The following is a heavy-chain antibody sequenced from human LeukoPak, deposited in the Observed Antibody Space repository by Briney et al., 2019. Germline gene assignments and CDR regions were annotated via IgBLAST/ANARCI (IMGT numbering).Heavy chain of an antibody. V-gene: IGHV4-39*02. CDR2: MYYTGST. CDR3: ARGRVYYGSGSYYAGCDY. J-gene: IGHJ4*02. Sequence: PSETLSLTCIVSGGSISRSSYYWAWIRQPPGKGLEWIGSMYYTGSTYYNPSLKSRVTISVDTSKNHFSLKLSSVTAADTAVYYCARGRVYYGSGSYYAGCDYWGQGTLVTVSS. CDR1: GGSISRSSYY. D-gene: IGHD3-10*01.